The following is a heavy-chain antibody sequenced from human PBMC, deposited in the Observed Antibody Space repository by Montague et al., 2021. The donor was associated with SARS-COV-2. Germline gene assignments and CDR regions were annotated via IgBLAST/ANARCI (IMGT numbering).Heavy chain of an antibody. CDR3: ARWDEYYDSPYYYYAMDV. V-gene: IGHV4-59*12. J-gene: IGHJ6*02. CDR2: TSYSGST. Sequence: SETLSLTCTVSGGSISPYYWSWTRQSPGQGLDCIWYTSYSGSTDYNSSLKSRVTISIDTSKNQFSLKLSSVTAADTDVYYCARWDEYYDSPYYYYAMDVWGQGTTVAVSS. D-gene: IGHD3-3*01. CDR1: GGSISPYY.